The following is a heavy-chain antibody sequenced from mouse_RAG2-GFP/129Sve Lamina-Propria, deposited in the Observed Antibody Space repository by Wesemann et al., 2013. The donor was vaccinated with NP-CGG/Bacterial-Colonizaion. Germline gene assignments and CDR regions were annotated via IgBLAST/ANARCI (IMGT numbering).Heavy chain of an antibody. J-gene: IGHJ2*01. Sequence: QVQLQQSGPELVKPGASVKISCKASGYSFTSYYIHWVKQRPGQGLEWIGDIYPGSGSTNYNEKFKGKATLTVDTSSSTAYMQLSSLTSEDSAVYYCASLYDYDDYWGQGTTLTVSS. CDR2: IYPGSGST. CDR1: GYSFTSYY. V-gene: IGHV1-66*01. D-gene: IGHD2-4*01. CDR3: ASLYDYDDY.